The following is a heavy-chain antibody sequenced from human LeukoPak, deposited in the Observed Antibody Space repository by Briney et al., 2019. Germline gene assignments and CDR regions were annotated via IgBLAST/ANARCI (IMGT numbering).Heavy chain of an antibody. CDR2: IYTSGST. CDR1: GGSINSYY. D-gene: IGHD3-3*01. J-gene: IGHJ4*02. V-gene: IGHV4-4*07. CDR3: AREANFDFWSGLDY. Sequence: SETLSLTCTVSGGSINSYYWSWIRQPAGKGLEWIGRIYTSGSTKYNPSLKSRVTMSLDTSKNQFSLKLSSVTAADTAVYYCAREANFDFWSGLDYWGQGTLVTVSS.